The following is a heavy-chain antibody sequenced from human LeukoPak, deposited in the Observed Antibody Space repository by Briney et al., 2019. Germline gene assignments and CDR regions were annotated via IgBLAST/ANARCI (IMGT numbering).Heavy chain of an antibody. CDR3: ARHDGSGAEDVNWFDP. CDR2: INHSGST. CDR1: GGSIISSSYY. V-gene: IGHV4-39*01. Sequence: SETLSLTCTVSGGSIISSSYYWGWIRQPPGKGLEWIGEINHSGSTNYNPSLKSRVTISVDTSKNQFSLKLSSVTAADTAVYYCARHDGSGAEDVNWFDPWGQGTLVTVSS. D-gene: IGHD3-10*01. J-gene: IGHJ5*02.